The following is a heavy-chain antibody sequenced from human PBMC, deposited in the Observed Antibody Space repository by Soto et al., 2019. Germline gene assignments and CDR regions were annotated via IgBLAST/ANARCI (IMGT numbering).Heavy chain of an antibody. V-gene: IGHV3-23*01. Sequence: PGGSMRLSCVASGFAFSTYGMSWVRQAPGQGLEWVSAINAGGRSAYYADSVKGRFIISRDNSKNTLFLQMNSLRAEDTTVYYCAKDRGCSSATCYQADWAQGSLVTVS. J-gene: IGHJ4*02. CDR3: AKDRGCSSATCYQAD. CDR2: INAGGRSA. CDR1: GFAFSTYG. D-gene: IGHD2-2*01.